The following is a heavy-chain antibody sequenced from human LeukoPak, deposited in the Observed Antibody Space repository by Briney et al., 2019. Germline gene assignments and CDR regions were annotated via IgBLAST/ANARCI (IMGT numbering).Heavy chain of an antibody. CDR1: GFTVSSNY. V-gene: IGHV3-23*01. D-gene: IGHD3-22*01. Sequence: GGSLRLSCAASGFTVSSNYMSWARQAPGKGLAWVSTISGGSGSIYCADSVKGRFTISRDNSKNTLYLQMNSLRDEDTAVYYCAKHRFESGGYHSTDWGQGTLVTVSS. CDR3: AKHRFESGGYHSTD. J-gene: IGHJ4*02. CDR2: ISGGSGSI.